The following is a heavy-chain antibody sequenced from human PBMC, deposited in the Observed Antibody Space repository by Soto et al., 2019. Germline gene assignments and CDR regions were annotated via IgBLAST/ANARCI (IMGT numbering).Heavy chain of an antibody. V-gene: IGHV5-10-1*01. CDR2: IDPSDSQT. CDR1: GYSFAGYW. Sequence: GESLKISCKGSGYSFAGYWITWVRQKPGKGLEWMGRIDPSDSQTYYSPSFRGHVTISVTKSITTVFLQWSSLRASDTAMYYCARQIYTSDTGPNFQHHFNSWGQGTPVTVS. CDR3: ARQIYTSDTGPNFQHHFNS. D-gene: IGHD5-18*01. J-gene: IGHJ4*02.